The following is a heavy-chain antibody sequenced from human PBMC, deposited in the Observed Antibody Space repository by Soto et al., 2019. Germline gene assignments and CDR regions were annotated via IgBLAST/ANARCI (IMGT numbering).Heavy chain of an antibody. CDR2: ISGSGGST. CDR1: GFTFSSYA. V-gene: IGHV3-23*01. D-gene: IGHD2-15*01. CDR3: AKDHIGYCSGGSCYDVGWFDP. J-gene: IGHJ5*02. Sequence: GSLRLSCAASGFTFSSYAMSWVRQAPGKGLEWVSAISGSGGSTYYADSVKGRFTISRDNSKNTLYLQMNSLRAEDTAVYYCAKDHIGYCSGGSCYDVGWFDPWGQGTLVTVSS.